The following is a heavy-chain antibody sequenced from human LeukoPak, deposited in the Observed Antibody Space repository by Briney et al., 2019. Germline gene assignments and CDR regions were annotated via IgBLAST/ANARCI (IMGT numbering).Heavy chain of an antibody. V-gene: IGHV1-18*01. CDR1: GYTFTTYD. CDR2: ISVNNGKT. Sequence: ASVTVSFKSSGYTFTTYDISWVRQAPGQGLEGMGWISVNNGKTNYAKKFQVRVTMTTDTSTSTTYMELRSLRSDDTAIYYCARRWGSGIRGAFDIWGQGTMVTVSS. D-gene: IGHD3-10*01. CDR3: ARRWGSGIRGAFDI. J-gene: IGHJ3*02.